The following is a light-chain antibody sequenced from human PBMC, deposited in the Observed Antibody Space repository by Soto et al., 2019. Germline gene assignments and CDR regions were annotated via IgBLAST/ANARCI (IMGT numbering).Light chain of an antibody. CDR3: QQYNSYPRT. Sequence: DIQITPSPSTPSSSLGDRVNITCPASQGISTWLAWFQQKPGKAPKFLIYRASSLESGIPSRFSGSGSGTEFTLTISSLQPDDFATYYCQQYNSYPRTFGQGTKVEIK. CDR2: RAS. CDR1: QGISTW. J-gene: IGKJ1*01. V-gene: IGKV1-5*03.